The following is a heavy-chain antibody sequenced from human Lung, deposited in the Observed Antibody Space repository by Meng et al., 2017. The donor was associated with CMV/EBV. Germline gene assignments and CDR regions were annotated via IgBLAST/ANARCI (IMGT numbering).Heavy chain of an antibody. J-gene: IGHJ4*02. D-gene: IGHD2-2*01. Sequence: SGGSIDSGHYLWSWLRQHPGKGLEYIGYIYYGGSTYYSPSLKSRATISVDTSKEQFSLKLNSVTAADTAVYYCAAQRFVPTAPFDYWGQGALVTVSS. CDR3: AAQRFVPTAPFDY. CDR2: IYYGGST. V-gene: IGHV4-31*02. CDR1: GGSIDSGHYL.